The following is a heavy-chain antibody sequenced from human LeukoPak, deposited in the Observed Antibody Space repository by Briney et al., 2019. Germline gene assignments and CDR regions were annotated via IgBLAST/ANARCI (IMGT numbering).Heavy chain of an antibody. D-gene: IGHD3-16*02. CDR2: HLPMFHIG. Sequence: ASVEVFWKGFGVPFSSLGNTWVRQASGQGLEWMGRHLPMFHIGNYAQKFQGRVTITADKSTSTAYMELSSLRAEDTAVYYCATDLHLGELSLYAPFDYWGRGTLVTVSS. J-gene: IGHJ4*02. CDR3: ATDLHLGELSLYAPFDY. CDR1: GVPFSSLG. V-gene: IGHV1-69*04.